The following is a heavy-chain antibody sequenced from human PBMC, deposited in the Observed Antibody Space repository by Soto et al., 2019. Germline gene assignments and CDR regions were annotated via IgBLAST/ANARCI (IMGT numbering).Heavy chain of an antibody. V-gene: IGHV3-48*02. J-gene: IGHJ6*02. D-gene: IGHD4-17*01. CDR3: ARVRGFDYDYYYYGMDV. Sequence: GGSLRLSCASSGFPFSSYSMNWVRQAPGKGLERVSYISSSSSTIYYADSVKGRFTISRDNAKNSLYLQMNSLRDEDTAVYYCARVRGFDYDYYYYGMDVWGQGTTVTVSS. CDR1: GFPFSSYS. CDR2: ISSSSSTI.